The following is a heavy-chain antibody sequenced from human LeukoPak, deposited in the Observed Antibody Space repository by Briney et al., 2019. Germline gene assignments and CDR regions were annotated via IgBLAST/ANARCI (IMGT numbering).Heavy chain of an antibody. D-gene: IGHD3-9*01. J-gene: IGHJ6*02. CDR3: ARGGSRYYDILTGYRDYYYYGMDV. CDR2: ISYDGSNK. CDR1: GFTFSSYA. Sequence: GGSLRLSCAASGFTFSSYAMHWVRQAPGKGLEWVAVISYDGSNKYYADSVKGRFTISRDNTKNTLYLQMNSLRAEDTAVYYCARGGSRYYDILTGYRDYYYYGMDVWGQGTTVTVSS. V-gene: IGHV3-30-3*01.